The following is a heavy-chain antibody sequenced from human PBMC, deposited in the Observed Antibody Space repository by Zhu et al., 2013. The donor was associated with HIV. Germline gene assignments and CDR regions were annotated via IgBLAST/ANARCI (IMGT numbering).Heavy chain of an antibody. V-gene: IGHV1-18*01. J-gene: IGHJ6*02. CDR3: ARVPGLYYDYGMDV. Sequence: QVELVQSGAEVKNPGASVKVSCKASGYIFTDYGISWVRQAPGQGLEWLGWISAYTGRTSYTQNFQGRVTVTTDTSTSTAYMELRSLRSDDTAVYYCARVPGLYYDYGMDVWGQGTTVTVSS. CDR1: GYIFTDYG. CDR2: ISAYTGRT.